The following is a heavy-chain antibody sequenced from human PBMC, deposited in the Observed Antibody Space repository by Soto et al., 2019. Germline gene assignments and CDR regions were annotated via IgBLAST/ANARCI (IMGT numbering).Heavy chain of an antibody. V-gene: IGHV3-74*01. D-gene: IGHD6-13*01. Sequence: GGSLRLSCAASGFTVSSKYMSWVRQAPGKGLEWVSRINSDGSSTSYADSVKGRFTISRDNAKNTLYLQMNSLRAEDTAVYYCARGSRYSSSWYYCYGMDVWGQGTTVTVSS. CDR3: ARGSRYSSSWYYCYGMDV. CDR2: INSDGSST. J-gene: IGHJ6*02. CDR1: GFTVSSKY.